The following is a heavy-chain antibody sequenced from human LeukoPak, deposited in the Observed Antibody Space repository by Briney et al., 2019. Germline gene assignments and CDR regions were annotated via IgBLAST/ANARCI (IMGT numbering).Heavy chain of an antibody. CDR2: ISYDGSNK. CDR3: ARDRPRIAAAGWSLWHDY. Sequence: QPGRSLRLSCAASGFTFSSYAMHWVRQAPGKGLEWVAVISYDGSNKYYADSVKGRFTISRDNSKNTLYLQMNSLRAEDTAVYYCARDRPRIAAAGWSLWHDYWGQGTLVTVSS. V-gene: IGHV3-30-3*01. D-gene: IGHD6-13*01. CDR1: GFTFSSYA. J-gene: IGHJ4*02.